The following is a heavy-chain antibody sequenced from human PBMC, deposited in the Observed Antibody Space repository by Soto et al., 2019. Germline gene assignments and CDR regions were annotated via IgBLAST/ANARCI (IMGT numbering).Heavy chain of an antibody. CDR1: GGSFSGYY. V-gene: IGHV4-34*01. CDR2: INHSGST. Sequence: SETLSLTCAVYGGSFSGYYWSWIRQPPGKGLEWIGEINHSGSTNYNPSLKSRVTISVDTSKNQFSLKLSSVTAADTAVYYCARDYDILTGRLYYYYYGMDVWGQGTTVTVSS. CDR3: ARDYDILTGRLYYYYYGMDV. D-gene: IGHD3-9*01. J-gene: IGHJ6*02.